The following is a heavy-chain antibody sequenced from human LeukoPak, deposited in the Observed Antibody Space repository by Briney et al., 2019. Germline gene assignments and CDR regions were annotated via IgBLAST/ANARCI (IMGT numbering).Heavy chain of an antibody. CDR2: ITSSSSTI. CDR1: GFTFSSYS. CDR3: ARCWAVAGTRWFDP. J-gene: IGHJ5*02. V-gene: IGHV3-48*02. D-gene: IGHD6-19*01. Sequence: GGSLRLSCAASGFTFSSYSMNWVRQAPGKGLQWVSYITSSSSTIYYADSVKGRFTISRDNAKNSLYLQMNSLRDEDTAVYYCARCWAVAGTRWFDPWGQGTLVTVSS.